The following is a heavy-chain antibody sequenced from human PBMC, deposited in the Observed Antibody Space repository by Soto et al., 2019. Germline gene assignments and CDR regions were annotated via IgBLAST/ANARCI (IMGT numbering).Heavy chain of an antibody. CDR3: PAGDSQWLVPVGDY. Sequence: GASVKVSCKASGFTFTSSAVQWVRQARGQRLEWIGWIVVGSGNTSYAQKFQKRVTITRDMSTSTAYMELSSLRSEDPAVYYRPAGDSQWLVPVGDYWGQGTLVTVSS. CDR2: IVVGSGNT. D-gene: IGHD6-19*01. CDR1: GFTFTSSA. J-gene: IGHJ4*02. V-gene: IGHV1-58*01.